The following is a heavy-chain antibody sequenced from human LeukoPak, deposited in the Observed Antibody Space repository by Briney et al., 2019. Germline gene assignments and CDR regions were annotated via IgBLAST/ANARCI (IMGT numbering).Heavy chain of an antibody. D-gene: IGHD1-20*01. CDR1: GFTFSSFW. CDR3: ASSFRITGTTYYY. CDR2: VSSDGRIT. Sequence: QPGGSLRLSCSASGFTFSSFWMHWVRHVPGKGLVWFSGVSSDGRITNYADFVKGRFTVSRDTAKNTLSLQMDSLRADDTAIYYCASSFRITGTTYYYWGQGTLVTVSS. V-gene: IGHV3-74*01. J-gene: IGHJ4*02.